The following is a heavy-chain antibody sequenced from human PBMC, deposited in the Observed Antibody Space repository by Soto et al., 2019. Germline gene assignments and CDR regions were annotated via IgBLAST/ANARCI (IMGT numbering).Heavy chain of an antibody. CDR1: GFTFSSYW. V-gene: IGHV3-7*01. CDR2: IKQDGSEK. CDR3: ARDGSYGSGSYFYRHYYYYGMDV. J-gene: IGHJ6*02. D-gene: IGHD3-10*01. Sequence: LRLSCAASGFTFSSYWMSWVRQAPGKGLEWVANIKQDGSEKYYVDSVKGRFTISRDNAKNSLYLQMNSLRAEDTAVYYCARDGSYGSGSYFYRHYYYYGMDVWGQGTTVTVSS.